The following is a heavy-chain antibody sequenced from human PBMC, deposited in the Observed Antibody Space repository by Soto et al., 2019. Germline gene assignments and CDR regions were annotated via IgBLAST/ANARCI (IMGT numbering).Heavy chain of an antibody. CDR1: GGSISSSSYY. CDR2: IYYSGST. J-gene: IGHJ5*02. D-gene: IGHD1-7*01. CDR3: ARLKYNWNSLGWFDP. V-gene: IGHV4-39*01. Sequence: SETLSLTCTVSGGSISSSSYYWGWIRQPPGKGLEWIGSIYYSGSTYYNPSLKSRVTISVDTSKNQFSLKLSSVTAADTAVYYCARLKYNWNSLGWFDPWGQGTLVTVSS.